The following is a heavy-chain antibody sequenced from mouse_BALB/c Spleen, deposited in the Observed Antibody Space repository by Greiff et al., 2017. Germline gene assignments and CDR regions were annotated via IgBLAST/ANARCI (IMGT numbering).Heavy chain of an antibody. CDR2: IDTSDSYT. CDR3: AREGDGCFAY. CDR1: GYTFTDYW. D-gene: IGHD2-3*01. Sequence: QVQLQQPGAELVMPGASVKMSCKASGYTFTDYWMHWVKQRPGQGLEWIGAIDTSDSYTSYNQKFKGKATLTVDESSSTAYMQLSSLTSEDSAVYYCAREGDGCFAYWGQGTLVTVSA. V-gene: IGHV1-69*01. J-gene: IGHJ3*01.